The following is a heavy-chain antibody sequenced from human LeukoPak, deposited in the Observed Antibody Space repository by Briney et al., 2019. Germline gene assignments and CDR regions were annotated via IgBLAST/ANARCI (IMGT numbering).Heavy chain of an antibody. D-gene: IGHD3-10*02. CDR3: ARDRGPYVRIANNWLDP. CDR2: INGSPGST. CDR1: GFTFRLYA. Sequence: GGSLRLSCAASGFTFRLYAMNWVRQSPGKGLEWVSSINGSPGSTFYADSVKGRFTISRDNSENTLYLQMNSLRAEDTAVYYCARDRGPYVRIANNWLDPWGQGTLVTVSS. J-gene: IGHJ5*02. V-gene: IGHV3-23*01.